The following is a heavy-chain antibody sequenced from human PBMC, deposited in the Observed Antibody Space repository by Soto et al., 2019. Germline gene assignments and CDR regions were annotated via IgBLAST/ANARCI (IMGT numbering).Heavy chain of an antibody. V-gene: IGHV3-53*01. CDR2: MYSDGST. D-gene: IGHD7-27*01. J-gene: IGHJ4*02. CDR3: ARSWGYVDY. CDR1: GFIVSSNY. Sequence: PGGSLRLSCAASGFIVSSNYMSWVRQAPGKGLECVSVMYSDGSTDYAVSVQGRFTISRDKSKNTLYLQMDSLRAEDTALYYCARSWGYVDYWGQGTLVTAPQ.